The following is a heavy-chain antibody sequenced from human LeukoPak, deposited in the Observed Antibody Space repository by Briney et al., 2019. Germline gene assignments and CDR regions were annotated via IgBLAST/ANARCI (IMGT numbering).Heavy chain of an antibody. CDR1: GFTFSSYS. D-gene: IGHD4-17*01. CDR2: ISSSSSYI. J-gene: IGHJ4*02. CDR3: ARSTRTTVTAFSEFDY. Sequence: GSLRLSCAASGFTFSSYSMNWVRQAPGKGLEWVSSISSSSSYIYYADSVKGRFTISRDNAKNSLYLQMNSLRAEDTAVYYCARSTRTTVTAFSEFDYWGQGTLVTVSS. V-gene: IGHV3-21*01.